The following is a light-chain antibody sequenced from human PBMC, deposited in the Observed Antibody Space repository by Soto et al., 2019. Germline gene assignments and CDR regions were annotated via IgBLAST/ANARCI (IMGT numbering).Light chain of an antibody. Sequence: IFMTQSPGTLSVSRWEIVTLSCRASQSVRNNLAWYQQKPGQGPRLLIYDASTRATGIPARFSGSGSGTEFTLTISSLQSEDFAVYYCQQCNDWPWTFGQGTKVDI. CDR3: QQCNDWPWT. CDR2: DAS. J-gene: IGKJ1*01. CDR1: QSVRNN. V-gene: IGKV3-15*01.